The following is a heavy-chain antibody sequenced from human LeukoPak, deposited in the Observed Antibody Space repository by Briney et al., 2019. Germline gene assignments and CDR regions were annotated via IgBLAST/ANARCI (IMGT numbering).Heavy chain of an antibody. D-gene: IGHD4-11*01. Sequence: GSLRLSCAASGFTFSSYEMNWVRQAPGKGLEWIGYIYYSGSTNYNPSLKSRVTISVDTSKNQFSLKLSSVTAADTAVYYCARRRKTVTTDWFDPWGQGTLVTVSS. CDR1: GFTFSSYE. CDR3: ARRRKTVTTDWFDP. CDR2: IYYSGST. J-gene: IGHJ5*02. V-gene: IGHV4-59*01.